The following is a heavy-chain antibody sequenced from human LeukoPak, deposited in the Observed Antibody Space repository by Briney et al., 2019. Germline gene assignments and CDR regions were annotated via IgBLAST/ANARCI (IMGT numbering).Heavy chain of an antibody. CDR2: LHPNNGAT. CDR1: GYIFTGYY. D-gene: IGHD3-10*01. V-gene: IGHV1-2*02. Sequence: ASVKVSCKASGYIFTGYYMKWVRQAPGQGLEWMGWLHPNNGATNYAQKFQGRITLTRDPSISTAYMELSSLTSDDTAVYFCARWQEGPGTYYIDHWGQGTLVTVSS. CDR3: ARWQEGPGTYYIDH. J-gene: IGHJ4*02.